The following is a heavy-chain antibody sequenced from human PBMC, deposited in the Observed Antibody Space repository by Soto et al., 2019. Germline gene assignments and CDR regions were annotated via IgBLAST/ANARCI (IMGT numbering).Heavy chain of an antibody. D-gene: IGHD2-2*01. J-gene: IGHJ6*02. V-gene: IGHV3-13*01. CDR3: ARDEGTTYGMDV. CDR1: GFTFSSYD. CDR2: IGTAGDT. Sequence: LRLSCAASGFTFSSYDMHWVRQATGKGLEWVSAIGTAGDTYYPGSVKGRFTISRENAKNSLYLQMNSLRAEDTAVYYCARDEGTTYGMDVWGQGTTVTVSS.